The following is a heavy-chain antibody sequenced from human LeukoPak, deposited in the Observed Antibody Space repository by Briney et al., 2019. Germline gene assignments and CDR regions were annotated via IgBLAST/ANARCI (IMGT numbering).Heavy chain of an antibody. Sequence: GGSLRLSCAASGFTFSSYWMHWVRQAPGKGLVWVSRINSDGSSTSYADSVKGRFTISRDNAKNSLYLQMNSLRAEDTAVYYCARAAPTRTLIGSGADYWGQGTLVTVSS. D-gene: IGHD3-22*01. V-gene: IGHV3-74*01. CDR2: INSDGSST. J-gene: IGHJ4*02. CDR1: GFTFSSYW. CDR3: ARAAPTRTLIGSGADY.